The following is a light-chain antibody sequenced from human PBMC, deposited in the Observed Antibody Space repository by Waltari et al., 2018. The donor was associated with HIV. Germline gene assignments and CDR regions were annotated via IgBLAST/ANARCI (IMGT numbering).Light chain of an antibody. CDR3: QQLNSYPET. Sequence: DIQLTQSPSFLSASVGDRVTITCRASQGISRYVAWYQQKPGKAPKRLIYAASTLQSGVPSRFSGSGSGTEFTLTISSLQPEDFATYYCQQLNSYPETFGPGTKVDIK. J-gene: IGKJ3*01. V-gene: IGKV1-9*01. CDR2: AAS. CDR1: QGISRY.